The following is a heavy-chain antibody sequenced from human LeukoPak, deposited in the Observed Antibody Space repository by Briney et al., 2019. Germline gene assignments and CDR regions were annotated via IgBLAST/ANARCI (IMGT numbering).Heavy chain of an antibody. J-gene: IGHJ3*02. CDR3: ARDLLGLAAAGTSDAFDI. Sequence: SETLSLTCTVSGGSISSYYWSWIRQPAGKGLEWIGRIYTSGSTNYNPSLKSRVTMSVDTSKNQSSLKLSSVTAADTAVYYCARDLLGLAAAGTSDAFDIWGQGTMVTVSS. V-gene: IGHV4-4*07. D-gene: IGHD6-13*01. CDR2: IYTSGST. CDR1: GGSISSYY.